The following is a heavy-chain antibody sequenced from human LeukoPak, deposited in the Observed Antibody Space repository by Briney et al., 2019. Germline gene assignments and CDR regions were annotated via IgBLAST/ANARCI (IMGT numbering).Heavy chain of an antibody. V-gene: IGHV5-51*01. J-gene: IGHJ3*02. CDR2: IYPGDSDT. D-gene: IGHD3-10*01. CDR3: ARVGYSMVRGVIITGAFDI. Sequence: GESLKISCKGSGYSFTSYWIGWVRQMPGKGLEWMGIIYPGDSDTRYSPSFQGQVTISADKSISTAYLQWSSLKASDTAMYYCARVGYSMVRGVIITGAFDIWGQGTMVTVSS. CDR1: GYSFTSYW.